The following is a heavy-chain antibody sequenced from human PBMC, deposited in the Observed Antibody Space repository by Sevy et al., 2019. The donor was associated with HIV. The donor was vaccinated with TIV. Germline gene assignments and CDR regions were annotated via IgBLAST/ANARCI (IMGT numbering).Heavy chain of an antibody. CDR1: GFTFSSYA. CDR2: ISYDGSNK. D-gene: IGHD6-19*01. V-gene: IGHV3-30-3*01. J-gene: IGHJ6*02. Sequence: GGSLRLSCAASGFTFSSYAMHWVRQAPGKGLEWVAVISYDGSNKYYSDSVKGRFTISRDNSKNTLYLQLNSLRAEDTAVHYCARDKSSVAGMHYYGMDVWGQGTTVTVSS. CDR3: ARDKSSVAGMHYYGMDV.